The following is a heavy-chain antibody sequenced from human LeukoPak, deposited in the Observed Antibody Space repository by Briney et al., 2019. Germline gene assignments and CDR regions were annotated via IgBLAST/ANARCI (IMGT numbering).Heavy chain of an antibody. D-gene: IGHD3-16*02. CDR2: INPNRGGT. V-gene: IGHV1-2*02. CDR3: ARDSVTDYYYYGMDV. Sequence: GASVKVSCKASGYTFTGYYMHWVRQAPGQGLEWMGWINPNRGGTNYAQKFQGRVTMTRDTSISTAYMELSRLRSDDTAVYYCARDSVTDYYYYGMDVWGQGTTVTVSS. CDR1: GYTFTGYY. J-gene: IGHJ6*02.